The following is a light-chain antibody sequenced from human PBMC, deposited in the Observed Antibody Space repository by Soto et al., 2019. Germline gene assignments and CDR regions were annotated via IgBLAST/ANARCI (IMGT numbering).Light chain of an antibody. J-gene: IGKJ1*01. Sequence: DIQMTQSPSSLSASVGDRVSITCRASHDISNYLAWYQQRPGKVPKLLVYATSALQSGVPSRFRGSGAGTDVTLTISSLLPEDVATYYCQEYDSARSFGQGTKVEIK. V-gene: IGKV1-27*01. CDR2: ATS. CDR3: QEYDSARS. CDR1: HDISNY.